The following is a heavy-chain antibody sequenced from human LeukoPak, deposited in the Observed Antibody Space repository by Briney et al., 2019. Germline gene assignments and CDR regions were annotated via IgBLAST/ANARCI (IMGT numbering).Heavy chain of an antibody. CDR1: GYTFTSYG. Sequence: ASVKVSCKASGYTFTSYGISWVRQAPGQGLEWMGWISAYNGNTNYAQKLQGRVTMTTDTSTSTAYMELRSLRSDDTAVYYCARDGDIVVVPAAHDAFDIWGQGTMVTVSS. D-gene: IGHD2-2*01. J-gene: IGHJ3*02. V-gene: IGHV1-18*01. CDR3: ARDGDIVVVPAAHDAFDI. CDR2: ISAYNGNT.